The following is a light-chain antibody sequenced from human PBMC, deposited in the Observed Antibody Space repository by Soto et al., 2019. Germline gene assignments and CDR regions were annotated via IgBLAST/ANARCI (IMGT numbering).Light chain of an antibody. CDR3: QQYNGYWT. Sequence: DIQMTQSPSTLSASVGDRVTITCRASQSISGSLAWYQQKPGKAPRLLIYEASNLKSAVPSRFSGSGSGTEYNLTISSLQPDDSASYYCQQYNGYWTFGQGTRVEIK. V-gene: IGKV1-5*03. J-gene: IGKJ1*01. CDR1: QSISGS. CDR2: EAS.